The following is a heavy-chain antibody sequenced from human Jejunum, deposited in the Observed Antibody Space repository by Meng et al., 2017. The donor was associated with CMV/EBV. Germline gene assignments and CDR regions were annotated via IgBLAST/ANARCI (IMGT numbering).Heavy chain of an antibody. Sequence: QGHLQESGPGLVNPSETLSPTCSVSGGSMISYYWSWIRQPAGKGLEWIGHIYTSGSTNYSPSLKSRVTMSLDTAKNQFSLKVSSVTAADTAVYYCARLSKDGWSTFDYWGQGTLVTVSS. CDR1: GGSMISYY. D-gene: IGHD6-19*01. J-gene: IGHJ4*02. V-gene: IGHV4-4*07. CDR3: ARLSKDGWSTFDY. CDR2: IYTSGST.